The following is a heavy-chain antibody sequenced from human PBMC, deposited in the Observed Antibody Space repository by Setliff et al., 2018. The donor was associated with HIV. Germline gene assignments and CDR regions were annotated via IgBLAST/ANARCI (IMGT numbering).Heavy chain of an antibody. CDR3: AGDGGDSVTYYVPGDY. CDR1: GYTFTGHY. V-gene: IGHV1-2*02. D-gene: IGHD1-26*01. Sequence: VSVKVSCKASGYTFTGHYIHWVRQAPGQGLEWMGWIDASNGATNYAQKFQGRVTMTRDTSIDTAYMELWSLTSDDTAIYYCAGDGGDSVTYYVPGDYWGQGTQVTVSS. J-gene: IGHJ4*02. CDR2: IDASNGAT.